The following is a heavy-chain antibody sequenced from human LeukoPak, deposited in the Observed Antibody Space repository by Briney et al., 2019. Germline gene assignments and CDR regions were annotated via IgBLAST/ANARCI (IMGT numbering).Heavy chain of an antibody. Sequence: PSETLSLTCTVSGGSISSYYWSWIRQPAGKGLEWIGRIYTSGSTNYNPSLKSRVTMSVDTSKNQFSLKLRSVTAADTAVYYCARDRIIAGANWFDPWGQGTLVTVSS. J-gene: IGHJ5*02. CDR1: GGSISSYY. D-gene: IGHD6-13*01. CDR3: ARDRIIAGANWFDP. CDR2: IYTSGST. V-gene: IGHV4-4*07.